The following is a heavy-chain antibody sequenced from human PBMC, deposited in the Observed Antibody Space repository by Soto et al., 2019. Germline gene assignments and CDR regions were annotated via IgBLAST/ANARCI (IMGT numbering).Heavy chain of an antibody. J-gene: IGHJ5*02. CDR3: ARGVSHRYGFGDP. CDR1: GFTFSTYC. D-gene: IGHD5-18*01. Sequence: EVQLVESGGGLVQPGGSLRLSCAASGFTFSTYCMHWVRQAPGKGLVWVSRVSGDGSSTSYADSVKGRFTISRDNAKEQLYLQLNSLRAEDTAVYYCARGVSHRYGFGDPWGQGTLVTVSS. V-gene: IGHV3-74*01. CDR2: VSGDGSST.